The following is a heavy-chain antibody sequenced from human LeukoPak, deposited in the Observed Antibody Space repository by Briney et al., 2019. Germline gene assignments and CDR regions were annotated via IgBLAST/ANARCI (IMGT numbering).Heavy chain of an antibody. CDR3: AKDKSLSGVSPFDY. Sequence: GGSLRLSCAASGFTFSSYAMSWVRQAPGKGLEWVSGISWNSGSIGYADSVKGRFTISRDNAKNSLYLQMNSLRAEDTALYYCAKDKSLSGVSPFDYWGQGTLVTVSS. V-gene: IGHV3-9*01. J-gene: IGHJ4*02. CDR1: GFTFSSYA. CDR2: ISWNSGSI. D-gene: IGHD6-13*01.